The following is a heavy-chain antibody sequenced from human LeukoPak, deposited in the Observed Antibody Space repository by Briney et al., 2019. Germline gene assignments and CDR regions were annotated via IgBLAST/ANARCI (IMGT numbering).Heavy chain of an antibody. J-gene: IGHJ6*03. CDR1: GFTFSSYA. Sequence: GGSLRLSCVASGFTFSSYAMHWVRQTPGKGLVWVSRINSDGSSTSYADSVKGRFTIPRDNAKNTLYLQMNSLRAEDTAVYYCARAGRVYYYMDVWGKGTTVTVSS. V-gene: IGHV3-74*01. CDR2: INSDGSST. D-gene: IGHD1-14*01. CDR3: ARAGRVYYYMDV.